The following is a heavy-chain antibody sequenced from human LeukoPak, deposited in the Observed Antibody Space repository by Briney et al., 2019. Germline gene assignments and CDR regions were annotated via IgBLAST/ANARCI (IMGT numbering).Heavy chain of an antibody. CDR2: IRYDGSNK. D-gene: IGHD1-26*01. V-gene: IGHV3-30*02. CDR3: ARDLGATNGY. Sequence: GGSLRLSCAASGFTFSSYGMHWVRQAPGKGLEWVAFIRYDGSNKYYADSVKGRFTISRDNSKNTLYLQMNSLRAEDTAVYYCARDLGATNGYWGQGTLVTVSS. J-gene: IGHJ4*02. CDR1: GFTFSSYG.